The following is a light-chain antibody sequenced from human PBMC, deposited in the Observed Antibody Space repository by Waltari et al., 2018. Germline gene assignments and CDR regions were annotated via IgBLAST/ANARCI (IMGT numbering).Light chain of an antibody. J-gene: IGLJ2*01. Sequence: SYELTQPPSVSVSPGQTASLTCSGDRLGDKYAYWYQQKPGQSPVRVIYQDSRRSSGIPERFSGSNPGNTATLTISGSQAMDEADYYCQAWDSNTVVFGGGTKLTVL. CDR2: QDS. V-gene: IGLV3-1*01. CDR1: RLGDKY. CDR3: QAWDSNTVV.